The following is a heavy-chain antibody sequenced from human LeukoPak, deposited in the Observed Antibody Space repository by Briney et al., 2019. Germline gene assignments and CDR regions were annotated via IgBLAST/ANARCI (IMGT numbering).Heavy chain of an antibody. CDR1: GGSFSGYY. CDR2: INHSGST. J-gene: IGHJ4*02. CDR3: ARAYYDYIWGSYRYYYYFDY. Sequence: SETLSLTCAVYGGSFSGYYWSWIRQPPGKGLEWIGEINHSGSTNYNPSLKSRVTISVDTPKNQFSLKLSSVTAADTAVYYCARAYYDYIWGSYRYYYYFDYWGQGTLVTVSS. V-gene: IGHV4-34*01. D-gene: IGHD3-16*02.